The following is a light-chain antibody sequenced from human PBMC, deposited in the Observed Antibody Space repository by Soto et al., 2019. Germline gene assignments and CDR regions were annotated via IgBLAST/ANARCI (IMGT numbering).Light chain of an antibody. CDR3: QQYNNWPPDRT. Sequence: EIVMTQSPATLSVSPGERATLSCRASQSVSSNLAWYQQKPGQAPRLIIYGASTRDTGIPARFSGSGSGTEFTITISSLQSEDFAIYFCQQYNNWPPDRTFGQGTKVEIK. CDR2: GAS. CDR1: QSVSSN. J-gene: IGKJ1*01. V-gene: IGKV3-15*01.